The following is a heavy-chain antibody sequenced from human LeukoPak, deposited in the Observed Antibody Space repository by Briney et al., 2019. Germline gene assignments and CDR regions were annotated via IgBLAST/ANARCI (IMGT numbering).Heavy chain of an antibody. CDR2: IYYSGST. CDR1: GGSISSGGYY. V-gene: IGHV4-31*03. Sequence: PSQTLSLTCTVSGGSISSGGYYWSWIRQHPGKGLEWIGYIYYSGSTYYNPSLKSRVTISVDTSKNQFSLRLSSVTAADTAVYYCARLGDGYNIYYFDYWGQGTLVTVSS. D-gene: IGHD5-24*01. CDR3: ARLGDGYNIYYFDY. J-gene: IGHJ4*02.